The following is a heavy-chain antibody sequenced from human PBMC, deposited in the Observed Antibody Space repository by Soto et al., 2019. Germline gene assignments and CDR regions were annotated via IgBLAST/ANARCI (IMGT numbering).Heavy chain of an antibody. CDR1: GGTFSSYA. CDR3: ARGDKYSSSSAYYYYGMDV. Sequence: GPSVKVSCKASGGTFSSYAISWVRQAPGQGLEWMGGIIPIFGTANYAQKFQGRVTITADESTSTAYMELSSLRSEDTAVYYCARGDKYSSSSAYYYYGMDVWGQGTTVTVSS. J-gene: IGHJ6*02. D-gene: IGHD6-6*01. V-gene: IGHV1-69*13. CDR2: IIPIFGTA.